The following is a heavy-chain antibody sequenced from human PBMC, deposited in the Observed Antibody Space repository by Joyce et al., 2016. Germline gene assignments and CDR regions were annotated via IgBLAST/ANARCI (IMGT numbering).Heavy chain of an antibody. CDR3: ARDRDGSPDAFDL. Sequence: QLQLQESGSGLVKPSQTLSLTCSVSGGSISYGHYSWNWIRQPPGKGLEWIGYVFHSGGTDYNPSLKSRGTISVDRSKNQFSLKLSSVTAADTAVYYCARDRDGSPDAFDLWGQGTMVTVSS. CDR2: VFHSGGT. J-gene: IGHJ3*01. D-gene: IGHD5-24*01. CDR1: GGSISYGHYS. V-gene: IGHV4-30-2*01.